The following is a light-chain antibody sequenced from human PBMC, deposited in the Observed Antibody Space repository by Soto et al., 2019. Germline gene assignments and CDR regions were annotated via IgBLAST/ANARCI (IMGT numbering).Light chain of an antibody. CDR2: GAS. CDR1: QSVSSNY. Sequence: EIVLTQSPGTLSLSPGERATLSCRASQSVSSNYLAWYQQKPGQAPRFLIYGASSRASGIPDRFSGSGSGTDFTLTISRLEPEDFAVYYCHQYGSLPPGTVGQGTKVEIK. V-gene: IGKV3-20*01. J-gene: IGKJ1*01. CDR3: HQYGSLPPGT.